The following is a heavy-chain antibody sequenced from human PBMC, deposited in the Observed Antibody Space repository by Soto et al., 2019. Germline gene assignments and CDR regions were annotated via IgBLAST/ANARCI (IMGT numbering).Heavy chain of an antibody. CDR3: ARGAGDGSSSTDYFDY. CDR2: IIPIFGTA. Sequence: GASVKVSCKASGGTFSSYAISWVRQAPGQGLEWMGGIIPIFGTANYAQKFQGRVTITADESTSTAYMELSSLRSEDTAVYYCARGAGDGSSSTDYFDYWGQGTLVTVSS. V-gene: IGHV1-69*13. J-gene: IGHJ4*02. D-gene: IGHD6-6*01. CDR1: GGTFSSYA.